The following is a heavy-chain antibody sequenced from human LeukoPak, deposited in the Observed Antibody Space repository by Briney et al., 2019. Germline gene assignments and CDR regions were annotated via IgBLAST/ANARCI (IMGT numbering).Heavy chain of an antibody. D-gene: IGHD3-22*01. CDR3: AREYYYDSSGYYYDAFDI. CDR1: GYTFTSYD. CDR2: MNPNSGNT. Sequence: ASVKVSCKASGYTFTSYDINWVRQATGQGLEWMGWMNPNSGNTGYAQKFQGRVTITRNTSISTAYVELSSLRSEDTAVYYCAREYYYDSSGYYYDAFDIWGQGTMVTVSS. J-gene: IGHJ3*02. V-gene: IGHV1-8*03.